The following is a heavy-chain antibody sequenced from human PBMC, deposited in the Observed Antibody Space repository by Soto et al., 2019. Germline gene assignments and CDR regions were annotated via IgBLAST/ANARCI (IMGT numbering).Heavy chain of an antibody. CDR1: GFAFSDFP. J-gene: IGHJ4*02. Sequence: DVQLLESGGGLVQPGGSLRLSCAASGFAFSDFPMSWARQAPGKGLEWVSSIGVNGGDIHYADAVKGRFTVSRDDSKNTFYLQMDSLGAEDTATYYCTSLGGSSTYYNGYWGRGTLVTVSS. V-gene: IGHV3-23*01. CDR2: IGVNGGDI. D-gene: IGHD3-10*01. CDR3: TSLGGSSTYYNGY.